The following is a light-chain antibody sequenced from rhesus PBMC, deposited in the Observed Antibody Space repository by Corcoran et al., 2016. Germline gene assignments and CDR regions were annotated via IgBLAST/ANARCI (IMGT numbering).Light chain of an antibody. Sequence: EIVMTQSPATLSLTPGETATLSCRASESVGGYLAWYQQKPGQTPKLLVHSASFRATGIPDRFSGSGSRTDFTLTINSLEPEDVGVYQCQQYYDFLLTFGGGTKVELK. V-gene: IGKV3-40*01. CDR3: QQYYDFLLT. CDR1: ESVGGY. CDR2: SAS. J-gene: IGKJ4*01.